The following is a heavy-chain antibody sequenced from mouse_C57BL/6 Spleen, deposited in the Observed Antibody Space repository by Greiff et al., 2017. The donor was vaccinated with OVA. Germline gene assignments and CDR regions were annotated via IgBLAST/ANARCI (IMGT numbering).Heavy chain of an antibody. CDR1: GFTFSSYA. CDR2: ISSGGDYI. CDR3: TRDDDYDGGFAY. J-gene: IGHJ3*01. Sequence: EVQLVESGEGLVKPGGSLKISCAASGFTFSSYAMSWVRQTPEKRLEWVAYISSGGDYIYYADTVKGRFTISRDNARNTLYLQMSSLKSEDTAMYYCTRDDDYDGGFAYWGQGTLVTVSA. V-gene: IGHV5-9-1*02. D-gene: IGHD2-4*01.